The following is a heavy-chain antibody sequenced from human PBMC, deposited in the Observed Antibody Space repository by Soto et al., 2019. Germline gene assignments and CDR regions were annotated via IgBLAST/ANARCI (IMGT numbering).Heavy chain of an antibody. CDR1: GYTFTVYY. Sequence: ASVKVSCKASGYTFTVYYMHCGLQAPGQGLDWMGWINPNSGGTNYAQKFQGRVTMTRDTSISTAYMELSRLRSDDTAVYYCARDSGRLLPESFDYWGQGTLVTVYS. V-gene: IGHV1-2*02. CDR3: ARDSGRLLPESFDY. CDR2: INPNSGGT. D-gene: IGHD2-21*02. J-gene: IGHJ4*02.